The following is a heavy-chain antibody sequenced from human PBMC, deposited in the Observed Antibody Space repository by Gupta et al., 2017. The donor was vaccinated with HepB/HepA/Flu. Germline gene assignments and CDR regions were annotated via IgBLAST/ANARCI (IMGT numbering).Heavy chain of an antibody. V-gene: IGHV3-43*02. CDR1: GFTFDDYA. D-gene: IGHD6-19*01. CDR3: AKVRVASGWYLPFDY. J-gene: IGHJ4*02. CDR2: ISGDGGST. Sequence: EVQLVESGGGVVQPGGSLRLSCAASGFTFDDYAMHWVRQAPGKGLEWVSLISGDGGSTYYADSVKGRFTISRDNSKNSLYLQMNSLRTEDTALYYCAKVRVASGWYLPFDYWGQGTLVTVSS.